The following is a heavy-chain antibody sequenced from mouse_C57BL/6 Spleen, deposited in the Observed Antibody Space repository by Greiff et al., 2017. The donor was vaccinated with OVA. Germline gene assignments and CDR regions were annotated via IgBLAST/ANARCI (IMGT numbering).Heavy chain of an antibody. CDR2: IYPGSGST. V-gene: IGHV1-55*01. J-gene: IGHJ4*01. CDR3: ARGKVTTLYYYALDY. CDR1: GYTFTSYW. Sequence: QVQLQQPGAELVKPGASVQMSCKASGYTFTSYWITWVKQRPGQGLEWIGDIYPGSGSTNYNEKFKSKATLTVDTSSSTAYMQLSSLPSADSAVDYCARGKVTTLYYYALDYWGQGTSVTVSS. D-gene: IGHD2-1*01.